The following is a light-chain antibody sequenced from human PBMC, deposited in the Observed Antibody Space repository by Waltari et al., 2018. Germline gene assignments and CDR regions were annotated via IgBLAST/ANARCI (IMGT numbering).Light chain of an antibody. CDR3: NSYTGSSSWV. V-gene: IGLV2-14*03. J-gene: IGLJ3*02. CDR2: DVS. CDR1: SGDVGFYNY. Sequence: QSALTQPASLSGSPGQSITISCPGNSGDVGFYNYVSWYQQHPGKAPRLIIYDVSERPSGVSNRFSGSKSGNTASLTISGLQAEDEADYYCNSYTGSSSWVFGGGTKLTVL.